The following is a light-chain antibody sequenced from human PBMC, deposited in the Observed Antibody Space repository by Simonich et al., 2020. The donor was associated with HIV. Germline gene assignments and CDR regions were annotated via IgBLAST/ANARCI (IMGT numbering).Light chain of an antibody. J-gene: IGKJ3*01. Sequence: EIVLTPSPDFQSVTPKKKVTITCRTSKSIGSSLNWYQQKPDQSPKLLIKYASQSLSGVPSRFSGSGSGTDFTLTINSLEAEDAATYYCHQSSSLPFTFGPGTKVDIK. CDR1: KSIGSS. V-gene: IGKV6-21*01. CDR3: HQSSSLPFT. CDR2: YAS.